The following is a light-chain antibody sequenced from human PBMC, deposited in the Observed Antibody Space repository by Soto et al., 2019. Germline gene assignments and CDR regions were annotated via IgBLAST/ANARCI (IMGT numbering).Light chain of an antibody. J-gene: IGLJ1*01. V-gene: IGLV2-14*01. CDR2: EVS. Sequence: QSALTQPASVSESPGQSITISCTGTSRDVGGYNSVSWYQQHPGKAPKLMIFEVSDRPSGVSNRFSGSKSGNTASLTISGLQAEDEADYYCCSYTGSSTPYVFGTGTKLTV. CDR3: CSYTGSSTPYV. CDR1: SRDVGGYNS.